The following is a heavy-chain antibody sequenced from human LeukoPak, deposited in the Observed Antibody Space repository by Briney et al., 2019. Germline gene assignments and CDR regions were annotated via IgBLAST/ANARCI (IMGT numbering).Heavy chain of an antibody. CDR2: IIPMMGIA. CDR1: GGTLRRHT. Sequence: SVKVSCKASGGTLRRHTITWVRQAPGQGLEWMGRIIPMMGIANYAQKFQGRVTFTADTSTDTAYMDLISPRSEDTAVYYCASRSHKTIVGADTREVGDYWGQGTLVTVSS. CDR3: ASRSHKTIVGADTREVGDY. D-gene: IGHD6-19*01. V-gene: IGHV1-69*02. J-gene: IGHJ4*02.